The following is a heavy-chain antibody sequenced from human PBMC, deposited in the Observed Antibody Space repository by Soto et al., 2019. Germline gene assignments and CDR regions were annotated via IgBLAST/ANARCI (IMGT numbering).Heavy chain of an antibody. D-gene: IGHD2-21*02. J-gene: IGHJ5*02. V-gene: IGHV4-39*01. CDR3: ARSRYCGGDCYYWFDP. CDR2: IYYSGST. CDR1: GGSISSRSYY. Sequence: SETLSLTCTVSGGSISSRSYYWGWIRQPPGKWLEWIGSIYYSGSTYYNPSLKSRVTISVDTSKNQFSLKLSSVTAADTAVYYCARSRYCGGDCYYWFDPWGQGTLVIVYS.